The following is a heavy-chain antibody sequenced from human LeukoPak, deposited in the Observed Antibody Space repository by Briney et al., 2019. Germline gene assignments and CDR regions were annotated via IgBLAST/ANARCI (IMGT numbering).Heavy chain of an antibody. CDR1: GGSISSYY. J-gene: IGHJ3*02. Sequence: SETLSLTCTVSGGSISSYYWSWIRQPPGKGLEWIGYIYYSGSTNYNPSLKSRVTISVDTYKKQFSLKLSSVSAADTAVYYCARPHYGDYHVGAFDIWGQGTMVTVSS. CDR3: ARPHYGDYHVGAFDI. CDR2: IYYSGST. V-gene: IGHV4-59*08. D-gene: IGHD4-17*01.